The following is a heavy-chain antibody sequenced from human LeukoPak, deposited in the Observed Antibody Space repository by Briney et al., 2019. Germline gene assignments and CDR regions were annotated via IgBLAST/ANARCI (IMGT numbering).Heavy chain of an antibody. J-gene: IGHJ4*02. CDR2: INHSGST. CDR1: GGSFSGYY. Sequence: RPSETLSLTCAVYGGSFSGYYWSWIRRPPGKGLEWIGEINHSGSTNYNPSLKSRVTISVDTSKNQFSLKLSSVTAADTAVYYCARVRNRDIVVVPAAIIFDYWGQGTLVTVSS. V-gene: IGHV4-34*01. CDR3: ARVRNRDIVVVPAAIIFDY. D-gene: IGHD2-2*02.